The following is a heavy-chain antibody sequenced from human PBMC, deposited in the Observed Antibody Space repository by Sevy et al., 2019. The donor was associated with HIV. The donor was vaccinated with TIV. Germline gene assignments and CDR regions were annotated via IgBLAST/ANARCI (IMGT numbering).Heavy chain of an antibody. Sequence: ASVKVSCKASGYTFTGYYIHWVRQAPGQGLEWMGWINPNTGGTNYAQRFQGRVTMTRDTSISTAYMELSRLRADDTAVYYCAREDILTGYYYMDVWGKGNTVTVSS. CDR2: INPNTGGT. CDR3: AREDILTGYYYMDV. V-gene: IGHV1-2*02. J-gene: IGHJ6*03. CDR1: GYTFTGYY. D-gene: IGHD3-9*01.